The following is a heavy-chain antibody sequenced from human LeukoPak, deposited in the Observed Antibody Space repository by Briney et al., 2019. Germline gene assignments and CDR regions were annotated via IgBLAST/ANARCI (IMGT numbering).Heavy chain of an antibody. D-gene: IGHD1-1*01. Sequence: ASVKVSCKASGYTFTGYYMHWVRQAPGEGLEWMGWINPNSGGTKYAQKFQGRVTITRNTSISTAYMELSSLRSEDTAVYYCAGWAGTTSDYYYYMDVWGKGTTVTVSS. V-gene: IGHV1-2*02. CDR2: INPNSGGT. J-gene: IGHJ6*03. CDR1: GYTFTGYY. CDR3: AGWAGTTSDYYYYMDV.